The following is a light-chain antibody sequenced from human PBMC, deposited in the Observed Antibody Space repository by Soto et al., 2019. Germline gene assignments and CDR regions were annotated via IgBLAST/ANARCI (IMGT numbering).Light chain of an antibody. CDR2: DGS. J-gene: IGKJ1*01. V-gene: IGKV1-33*01. CDR1: QDISNS. CDR3: QQYDHLSWT. Sequence: DIHMTQSPSSLSASLLYIVAITCXASQDISNSLNWFQQKPGKAPKVLIYDGSNLEIGVPSRFSGGGSGTDFTFTISSLQPEDIATYYCQQYDHLSWTFGQGTKVDIK.